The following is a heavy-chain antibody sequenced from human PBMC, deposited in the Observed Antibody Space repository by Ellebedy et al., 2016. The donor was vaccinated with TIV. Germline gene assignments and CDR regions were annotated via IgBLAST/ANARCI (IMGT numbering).Heavy chain of an antibody. J-gene: IGHJ5*02. CDR1: GYTFSRHG. CDR2: ISTYSGNT. Sequence: AASVKVSCKTSGYTFSRHGLNWVRQAPGQGLEWMGWISTYSGNTKYAQKLQGRVTMTTDTSTSTAYMELRSLRSDDTAVYYCARDRYIKRIAWFDPWGQGTLVTVSS. V-gene: IGHV1-18*01. D-gene: IGHD2-2*02. CDR3: ARDRYIKRIAWFDP.